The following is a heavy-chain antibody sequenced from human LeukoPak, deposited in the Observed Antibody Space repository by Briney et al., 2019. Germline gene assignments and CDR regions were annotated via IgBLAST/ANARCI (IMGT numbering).Heavy chain of an antibody. Sequence: PSETLSLTCTVSGGSISSGGYYWSWIRQPPGKGLEWIGYIYHSGSTYYNPSLKSRVTISVDRSKNQFSLKLSSVTAADTAVYYCARTAALWKVFDYWGQGTLVTVSS. J-gene: IGHJ4*02. D-gene: IGHD2-2*01. V-gene: IGHV4-30-2*01. CDR3: ARTAALWKVFDY. CDR2: IYHSGST. CDR1: GGSISSGGYY.